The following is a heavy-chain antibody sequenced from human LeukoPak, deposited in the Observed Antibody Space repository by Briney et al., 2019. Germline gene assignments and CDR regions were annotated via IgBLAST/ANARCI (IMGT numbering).Heavy chain of an antibody. CDR2: ISSSGSTI. Sequence: KSGGSLRLSCAASGFTFSDSYMTWIRQAPGKGLEWVSYISSSGSTIYYADSVKGRFTISRDNAKNSLYLQMNSLRVEDTAVYYCAREHSSGWFYFDYWGQGTLVTVSS. D-gene: IGHD6-19*01. CDR1: GFTFSDSY. J-gene: IGHJ4*02. CDR3: AREHSSGWFYFDY. V-gene: IGHV3-11*01.